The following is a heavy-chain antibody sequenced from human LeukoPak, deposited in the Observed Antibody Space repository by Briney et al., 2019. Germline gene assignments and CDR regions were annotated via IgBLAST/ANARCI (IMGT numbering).Heavy chain of an antibody. CDR2: IYSGGST. CDR1: GFTVSSNY. J-gene: IGHJ5*02. Sequence: PGGSLRLSCAASGFTVSSNYMSWVRQAPGKGLEWVSLIYSGGSTYYADSVKGRFTISRDNSKNMLYLQMNSLRAEDAAVYYCARENSPRYYYGSGSYYNGDLGWSDPWGQGTLVTVSS. V-gene: IGHV3-66*01. D-gene: IGHD3-10*01. CDR3: ARENSPRYYYGSGSYYNGDLGWSDP.